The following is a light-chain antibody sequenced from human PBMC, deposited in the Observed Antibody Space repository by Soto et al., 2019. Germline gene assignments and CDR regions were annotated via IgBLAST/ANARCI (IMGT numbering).Light chain of an antibody. V-gene: IGLV2-11*01. Sequence: SGSPGQSVTISCTGTSGDVGGYNYVAWFRQHPGKTPKVIIYDVTKRPSGVPDRFSGSKSGNTASLTISGLQAEDEADYYCSSHAGTSVVFGGGTKVTVL. CDR1: SGDVGGYNY. CDR3: SSHAGTSVV. CDR2: DVT. J-gene: IGLJ1*01.